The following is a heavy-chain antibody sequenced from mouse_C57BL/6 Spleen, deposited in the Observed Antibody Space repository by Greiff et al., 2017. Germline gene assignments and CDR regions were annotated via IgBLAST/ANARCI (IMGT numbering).Heavy chain of an antibody. CDR2: IHPNSGST. Sequence: QVQLQQPGAELVKPGASVKLSCKASGYTFTSYWMHWVKQRPGQGLEWIGMIHPNSGSTNYNEKFKSKATLTVDKSSSTAYLQLSSLTSEDSAVYYCARTIYYGNYTSYAMDYWGQGTSVTVSS. D-gene: IGHD2-1*01. CDR1: GYTFTSYW. V-gene: IGHV1-64*01. CDR3: ARTIYYGNYTSYAMDY. J-gene: IGHJ4*01.